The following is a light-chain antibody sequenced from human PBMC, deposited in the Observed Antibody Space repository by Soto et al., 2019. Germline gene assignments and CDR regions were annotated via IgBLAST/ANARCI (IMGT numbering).Light chain of an antibody. CDR2: AAS. CDR1: QSISTW. V-gene: IGKV1-5*01. J-gene: IGKJ1*01. CDR3: QQYYSYPWS. Sequence: DIQMTQSPSTLSASVGDRFNITCRASQSISTWLAWYQQKPGKAPKLLIYAASTLQSGVPSRFSGSGSGTDFTLTISCLQSEDFATYYCQQYYSYPWSFGQGTKGDIK.